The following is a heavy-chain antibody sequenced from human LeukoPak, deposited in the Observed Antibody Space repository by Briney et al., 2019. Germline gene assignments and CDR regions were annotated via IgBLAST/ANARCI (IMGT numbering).Heavy chain of an antibody. CDR1: EFTFSSHS. Sequence: GGSLRLSCAVSEFTFSSHSMNWVRQAPGKGLEWVSPICRSSGSIYYADSLKGRFTISRDNAKNSLYLQMNSLRAEDTAVYFCARSLKVSAALDVFDIWGQGTMVTVSS. CDR2: ICRSSGSI. CDR3: ARSLKVSAALDVFDI. J-gene: IGHJ3*02. V-gene: IGHV3-21*01. D-gene: IGHD2-2*01.